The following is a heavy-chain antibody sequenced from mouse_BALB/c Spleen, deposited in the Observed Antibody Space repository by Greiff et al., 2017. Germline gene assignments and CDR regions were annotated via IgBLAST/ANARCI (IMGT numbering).Heavy chain of an antibody. Sequence: VKLMESGAELVRPGASVTLSCKASGYTFTDYEMHWVKQTPVHGLEWIGAIDPETGGTAYNQKFKGKATLTADKSSSTAYMELRSLTSEDSAVYYCTRKVDYGNYADYWGQGTTLTVSS. CDR2: IDPETGGT. CDR3: TRKVDYGNYADY. J-gene: IGHJ2*01. CDR1: GYTFTDYE. V-gene: IGHV1-15*01. D-gene: IGHD2-1*01.